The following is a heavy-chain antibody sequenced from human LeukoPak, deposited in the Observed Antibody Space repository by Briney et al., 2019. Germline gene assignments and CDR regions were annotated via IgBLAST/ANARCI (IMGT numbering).Heavy chain of an antibody. V-gene: IGHV4-34*01. CDR1: GGSFIGDC. J-gene: IGHJ4*02. CDR2: NNHSGST. CDR3: VRLAVAGIDY. Sequence: SETLSLTWAGYGGSFIGDCWGWIRQPAGKGLKWIEENNHSGSTNYNPPLKSRVTVSVDTSKNQFSLTLSSVTAADTAVYYCVRLAVAGIDYWGQGTLVTVSS. D-gene: IGHD6-19*01.